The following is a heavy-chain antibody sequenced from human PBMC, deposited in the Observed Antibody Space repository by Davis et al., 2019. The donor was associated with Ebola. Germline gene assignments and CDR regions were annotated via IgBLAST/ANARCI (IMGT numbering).Heavy chain of an antibody. CDR2: IKQDGSEK. CDR1: GFTFSSYW. CDR3: ARVRWLLSYYFDY. V-gene: IGHV3-7*03. Sequence: GESLKISCAASGFTFSSYWMSWVRQAPGKGLEWVANIKQDGSEKYYVDSVKGRFTISRDNAKNSPYLQMNSLRAEDTAVYYCARVRWLLSYYFDYWGQGTLVTVSS. D-gene: IGHD5-24*01. J-gene: IGHJ4*02.